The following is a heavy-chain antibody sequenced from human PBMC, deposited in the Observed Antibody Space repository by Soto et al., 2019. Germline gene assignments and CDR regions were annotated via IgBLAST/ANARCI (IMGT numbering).Heavy chain of an antibody. CDR3: ARGIGYCSSINCYSSRRLRFDS. Sequence: SETLSLTCTVSGGSISSGDYYWSWIRQPPGKGLEWIWYIYYSGSTYYNPSLKSRVTISVHTPKNQFSLKMSSVTAADTAVYYCARGIGYCSSINCYSSRRLRFDSWGQGTLVTVSS. CDR1: GGSISSGDYY. J-gene: IGHJ4*02. CDR2: IYYSGST. D-gene: IGHD2-2*01. V-gene: IGHV4-30-4*01.